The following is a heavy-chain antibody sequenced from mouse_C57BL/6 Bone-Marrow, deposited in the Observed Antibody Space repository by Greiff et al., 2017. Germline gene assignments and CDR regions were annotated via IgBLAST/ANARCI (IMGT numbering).Heavy chain of an antibody. V-gene: IGHV14-4*01. D-gene: IGHD1-1*01. CDR2: IYPENGDT. Sequence: VQLKQSGAELVRPGASVKLSCTASGFNFTDYYMHWVKQRPEQGLEWIGWIYPENGDTTYASKFQGKATITADTSSNTAYLQLTSLTSEDTAVYYCTTSTTVVPYAMDYWGQGTAVTVSS. CDR1: GFNFTDYY. J-gene: IGHJ4*01. CDR3: TTSTTVVPYAMDY.